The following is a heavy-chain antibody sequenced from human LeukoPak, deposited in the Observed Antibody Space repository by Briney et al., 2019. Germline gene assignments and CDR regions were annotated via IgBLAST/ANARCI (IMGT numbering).Heavy chain of an antibody. CDR1: GGSFSGFY. D-gene: IGHD3-3*01. CDR3: ARQQGVVDL. Sequence: SETLSLTCAVYGGSFSGFYWSWIRQPPGKGLEWIGEINHSGSTNYNPSLKSRVTISVDTSKNQFSLKLSSVTAADTAVYYCARQQGVVDLWGRGSLVTVSS. CDR2: INHSGST. J-gene: IGHJ2*01. V-gene: IGHV4-34*01.